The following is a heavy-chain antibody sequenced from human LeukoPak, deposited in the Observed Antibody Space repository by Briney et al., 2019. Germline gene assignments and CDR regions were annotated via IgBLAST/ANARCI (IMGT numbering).Heavy chain of an antibody. D-gene: IGHD3-10*01. CDR1: EFTFSSYN. CDR2: IKQDGSEK. J-gene: IGHJ4*02. CDR3: ARGGLSLLWFGELLSPTDY. V-gene: IGHV3-7*03. Sequence: GGSLRLSCAASEFTFSSYNMSWVRQAPGKGLEWVANIKQDGSEKYYVDSVKGRFTISRDNAKNSLYLQMNSLRSEDTAVYYCARGGLSLLWFGELLSPTDYWGQGTLVTVSS.